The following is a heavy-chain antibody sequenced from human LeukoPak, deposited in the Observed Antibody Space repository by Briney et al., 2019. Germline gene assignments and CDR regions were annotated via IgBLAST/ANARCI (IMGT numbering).Heavy chain of an antibody. J-gene: IGHJ1*01. D-gene: IGHD3-16*02. CDR2: ISAYNGKT. V-gene: IGHV1-18*01. Sequence: GASVTVSCKASGYTFTSYGISWVRQAPGQGLEWMGWISAYNGKTNYAQKLQGRVTMTTDTSTSTAYMELRSLRSDDTAVYYCARGLLTFGGVIGGPQSLEYFQHWGQGTLVTVSS. CDR3: ARGLLTFGGVIGGPQSLEYFQH. CDR1: GYTFTSYG.